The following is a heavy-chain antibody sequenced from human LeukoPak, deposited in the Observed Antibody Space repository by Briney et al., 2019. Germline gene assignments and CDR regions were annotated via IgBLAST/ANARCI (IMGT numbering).Heavy chain of an antibody. Sequence: SETLSLTCAVYGGSFSGYYWAWIRQPPGKGLEFIGTIFYHGNTYYNPTLKSRVTLSVDTSKNQFSLRLSSMTAADTAIYYCARHLRTSAWYDFWGQGTLVTVSS. V-gene: IGHV4-34*12. D-gene: IGHD6-19*01. CDR3: ARHLRTSAWYDF. CDR2: IFYHGNT. CDR1: GGSFSGYY. J-gene: IGHJ4*02.